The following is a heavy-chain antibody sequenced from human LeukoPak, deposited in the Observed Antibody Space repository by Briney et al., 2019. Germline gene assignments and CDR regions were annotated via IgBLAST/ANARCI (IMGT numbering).Heavy chain of an antibody. CDR2: FSGSGGNT. D-gene: IGHD3-10*01. Sequence: PGGSLRLSCAASGFTFSSYAMSWVRQAPGKGLEWVSTFSGSGGNTYYADSVKGRFTISRDNSKNTLYLQMNSLRAEDTAVYYCAKGHYYGSGNFYNYWGQGTLVTVSS. CDR3: AKGHYYGSGNFYNY. V-gene: IGHV3-23*01. J-gene: IGHJ4*02. CDR1: GFTFSSYA.